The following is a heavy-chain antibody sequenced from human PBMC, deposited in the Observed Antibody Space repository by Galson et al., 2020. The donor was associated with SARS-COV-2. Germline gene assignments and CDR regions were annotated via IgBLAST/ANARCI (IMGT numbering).Heavy chain of an antibody. Sequence: SVKVSCKASGGTFSSYAISWVRQAPGQGLEWMGGIIPIFGTANYAQKFQGRVTITADESTSTAYMELSSLRSEDTAVYYCARGGWYSSSPTPSFRAFDIWGQGTMVTVSS. CDR3: ARGGWYSSSPTPSFRAFDI. J-gene: IGHJ3*02. D-gene: IGHD6-6*01. CDR2: IIPIFGTA. V-gene: IGHV1-69*13. CDR1: GGTFSSYA.